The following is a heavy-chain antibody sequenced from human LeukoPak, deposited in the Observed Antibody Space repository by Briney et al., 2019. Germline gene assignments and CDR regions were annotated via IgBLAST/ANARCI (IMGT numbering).Heavy chain of an antibody. CDR1: GGSISSRNYY. Sequence: SETLSLTCTVSGGSISSRNYYWGWIRQPPGKGLEWIGSINYSGTTFYYPSLKTRVTISVDTSKNQFSLKLNSVTAADTAVYYCARSAGGSGSPDNWFDPWGQGTLVTVSS. CDR2: INYSGTT. D-gene: IGHD3-10*01. CDR3: ARSAGGSGSPDNWFDP. J-gene: IGHJ5*02. V-gene: IGHV4-39*07.